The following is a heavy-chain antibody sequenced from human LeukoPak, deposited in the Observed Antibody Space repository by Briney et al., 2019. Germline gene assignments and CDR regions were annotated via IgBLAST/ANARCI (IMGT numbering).Heavy chain of an antibody. J-gene: IGHJ4*02. CDR3: ARGNLWFGELVY. CDR1: GFTFSSYE. D-gene: IGHD3-10*01. V-gene: IGHV3-48*03. Sequence: GGSLRLSCAASGFTFSSYEMNWVRQAPGKGLEWVSYISSSGSTIYYADFVKGRFTISRDNAKNSLYLQMNSLRAEDTAVYYCARGNLWFGELVYWGQGTLVTVSS. CDR2: ISSSGSTI.